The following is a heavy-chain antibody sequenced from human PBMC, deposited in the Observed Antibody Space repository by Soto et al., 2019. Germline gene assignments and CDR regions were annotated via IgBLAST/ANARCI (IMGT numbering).Heavy chain of an antibody. CDR2: FDPEDGET. D-gene: IGHD5-12*01. J-gene: IGHJ6*02. CDR3: ATARDGYNSRRQDYYYYGMDV. Sequence: ASVKVSCKVSGYTLTELSMHWVRQAPGKGLEWMGGFDPEDGETIYAQKFQGRVTMTEDTSTDTAYMELSSLRSEDTAVYYCATARDGYNSRRQDYYYYGMDVWGQGTTVTVS. V-gene: IGHV1-24*01. CDR1: GYTLTELS.